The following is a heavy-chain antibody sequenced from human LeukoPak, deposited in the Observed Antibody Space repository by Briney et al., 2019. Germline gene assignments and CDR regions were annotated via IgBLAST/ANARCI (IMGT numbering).Heavy chain of an antibody. CDR2: IYHSGST. CDR3: ARWWGYCTNGLCYTEGGLDP. CDR1: GGSISSGGYY. J-gene: IGHJ5*02. Sequence: PSETLSLTCTVSGGSISSGGYYWSWIRQPPGKGLEWIGYIYHSGSTYYNPSLKSRVTISVDRSKNQFSLKLSSVTAADTAVYYCARWWGYCTNGLCYTEGGLDPWGQGTLVTVSS. V-gene: IGHV4-30-2*01. D-gene: IGHD2-8*01.